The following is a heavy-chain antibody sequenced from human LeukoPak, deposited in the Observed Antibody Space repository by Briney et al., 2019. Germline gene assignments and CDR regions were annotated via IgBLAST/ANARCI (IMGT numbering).Heavy chain of an antibody. CDR2: ISSDGVSI. D-gene: IGHD2-2*01. Sequence: PGGSLRLSCAASGFTLSSYAMHWVRQAPGKGLEYVSAISSDGVSIYYANPVKGRFTISRDNSKNTLYLQMGSLRAEDMAVYYCARRRASSGLPAANYYGMDVWGQGTTVTVSS. V-gene: IGHV3-64*01. CDR3: ARRRASSGLPAANYYGMDV. CDR1: GFTLSSYA. J-gene: IGHJ6*02.